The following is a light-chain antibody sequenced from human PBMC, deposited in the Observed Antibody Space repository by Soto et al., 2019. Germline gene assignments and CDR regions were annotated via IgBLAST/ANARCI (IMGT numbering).Light chain of an antibody. Sequence: DIVMTQSPVTLSVSPGDRATLSCRASQSVGHNLAWFQQKPGQAPRLLIYGASAGPTDIPDRFSGSGFGTEFTLTISSLQSEDWAVYYCQQYNNWPRTFGQGTKVE. J-gene: IGKJ1*01. CDR2: GAS. CDR3: QQYNNWPRT. V-gene: IGKV3-15*01. CDR1: QSVGHN.